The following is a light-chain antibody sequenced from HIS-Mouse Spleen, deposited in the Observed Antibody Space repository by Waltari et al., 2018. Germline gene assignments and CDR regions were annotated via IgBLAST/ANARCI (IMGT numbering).Light chain of an antibody. V-gene: IGLV2-14*01. CDR1: SSDVGGYHY. Sequence: QSALTQPASVSGSPGQSSTISCTGTSSDVGGYHYVSCYQQHPGKAPKLMIYEVSNRPSGVSNRFSGSKSGNTASLTISGLQAEDEADYYCSSYTSSSTYVFGTGTKVTVL. J-gene: IGLJ1*01. CDR2: EVS. CDR3: SSYTSSSTYV.